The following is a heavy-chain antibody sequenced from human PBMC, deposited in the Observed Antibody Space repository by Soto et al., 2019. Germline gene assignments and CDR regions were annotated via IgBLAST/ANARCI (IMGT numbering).Heavy chain of an antibody. J-gene: IGHJ3*01. CDR2: ISFNGLIQ. CDR3: ARGGRGLRGAFDV. V-gene: IGHV3-30*04. Sequence: QEILVESGGGVVQSGTSLRLSCAASGFTFSSFAMHWVRQAPGKGLEWVSVISFNGLIQFYADSVRGRVTVSRDNSKNTLYLQLDSLRPDDTAVYSCARGGRGLRGAFDVWGQGTEVSVS. CDR1: GFTFSSFA. D-gene: IGHD3-16*01.